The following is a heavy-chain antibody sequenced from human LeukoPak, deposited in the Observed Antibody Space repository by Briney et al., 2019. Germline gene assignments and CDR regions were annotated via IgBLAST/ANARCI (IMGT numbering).Heavy chain of an antibody. Sequence: SLRLSCAASGFTFDDYAMHWVRQAPGKGLEWVSGISWNSGSIGYADSVKGRFTISRDNAKNSLYLQMNSLRAEDTALYYCAKDFQPDSSEGQFDYWGQGTLVTVSS. V-gene: IGHV3-9*01. D-gene: IGHD3-22*01. J-gene: IGHJ4*02. CDR1: GFTFDDYA. CDR3: AKDFQPDSSEGQFDY. CDR2: ISWNSGSI.